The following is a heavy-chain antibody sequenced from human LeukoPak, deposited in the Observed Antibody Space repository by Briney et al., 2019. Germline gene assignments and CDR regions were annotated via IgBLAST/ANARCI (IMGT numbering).Heavy chain of an antibody. J-gene: IGHJ4*02. D-gene: IGHD3-10*01. CDR2: ISSSSSYI. CDR3: ASSRGDITNYFDY. CDR1: GFTFSSYS. Sequence: GGSLRLSCAASGFTFSSYSMNWVRQAPGKGLEWVSSISSSSSYIYYADSVKGRFTISRVNAKNSLYLQMNSLRAEDTAVYYCASSRGDITNYFDYWGQGTLVTVSS. V-gene: IGHV3-21*01.